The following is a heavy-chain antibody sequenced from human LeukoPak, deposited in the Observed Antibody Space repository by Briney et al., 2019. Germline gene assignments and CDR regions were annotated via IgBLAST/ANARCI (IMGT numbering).Heavy chain of an antibody. J-gene: IGHJ6*02. CDR3: AREWFTGAGAVRYYYYGMDI. CDR1: GFTFRSYS. Sequence: KSGGSLRLSCAASGFTFRSYSMNWVRQAPGKGLEWVSSISSSSSYIYYADSVKGRFTISRDNAKNSLYLQMNSLRAEDTAVYYCAREWFTGAGAVRYYYYGMDIWGQGTTVTVSS. D-gene: IGHD6-19*01. CDR2: ISSSSSYI. V-gene: IGHV3-21*01.